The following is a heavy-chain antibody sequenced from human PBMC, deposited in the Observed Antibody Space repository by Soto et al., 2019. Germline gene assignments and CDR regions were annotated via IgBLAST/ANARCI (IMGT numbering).Heavy chain of an antibody. J-gene: IGHJ1*01. V-gene: IGHV3-23*01. CDR3: VLPDCSDIEGRPSPH. Sequence: EVQLLESGGGLVQPGGSLRLSCAASGFTFTNHAMSWVRQAPGKGLEWVSAISGSGDNTYYADSVKGRFTISRDISKNTLYLQRNSLRADDPFVYYCVLPDCSDIEGRPSPHGGQATLV. D-gene: IGHD2-15*01. CDR1: GFTFTNHA. CDR2: ISGSGDNT.